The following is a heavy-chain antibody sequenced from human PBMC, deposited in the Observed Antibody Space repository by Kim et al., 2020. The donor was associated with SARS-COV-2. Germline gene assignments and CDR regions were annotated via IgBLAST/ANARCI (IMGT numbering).Heavy chain of an antibody. V-gene: IGHV1-3*01. J-gene: IGHJ4*02. Sequence: QKFQGRVTITRTTSASTAYMELSSLRSEDTAVYYCARDGTTRNGGYYFDYWGQGVLVTVSS. CDR3: ARDGTTRNGGYYFDY. D-gene: IGHD1-1*01.